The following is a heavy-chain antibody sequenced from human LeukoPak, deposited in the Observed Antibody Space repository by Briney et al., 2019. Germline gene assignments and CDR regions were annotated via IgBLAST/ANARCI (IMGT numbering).Heavy chain of an antibody. Sequence: GGSLRLSCAASGFTFSSYAMSWVRQAPGKGLEWVSAISGSGGSTYYADSVKGRFTISRDNSKNTLYLQMNSLRAEDTAAYYCAKDHRRITIFGVATWGAFDVWGQGTMVTVSS. V-gene: IGHV3-23*01. D-gene: IGHD3-3*01. CDR2: ISGSGGST. J-gene: IGHJ3*01. CDR1: GFTFSSYA. CDR3: AKDHRRITIFGVATWGAFDV.